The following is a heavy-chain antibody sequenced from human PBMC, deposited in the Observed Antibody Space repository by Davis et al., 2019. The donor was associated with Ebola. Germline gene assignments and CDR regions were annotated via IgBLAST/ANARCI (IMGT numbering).Heavy chain of an antibody. CDR3: VRETNRGIRAYDL. CDR1: VITFSSYA. CDR2: ISSSSSYI. J-gene: IGHJ3*01. V-gene: IGHV3-21*01. D-gene: IGHD7-27*01. Sequence: PGGSLRLSCTASVITFSSYAMTWVRQAPGKGLEWVSSISSSSSYIYYADSVKGRFTVSRDNAKNSLSLQMSNVRAEDMAVYHCVRETNRGIRAYDLWGQGTTVTVSS.